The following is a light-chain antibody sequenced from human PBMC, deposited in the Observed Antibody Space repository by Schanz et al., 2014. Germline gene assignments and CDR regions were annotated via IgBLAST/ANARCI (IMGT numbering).Light chain of an antibody. CDR1: QNVLSYSHNKNY. CDR2: WAS. Sequence: DIVMTQSPDSLAVSLGERATINCKSSQNVLSYSHNKNYLAWYQQKPGQPPKLLIYWASTRESGVPDRFSGSGSGTDFTLTISGLQAEDVAVYYCQQYYSFPSTFGPGTKVDIK. CDR3: QQYYSFPST. V-gene: IGKV4-1*01. J-gene: IGKJ3*01.